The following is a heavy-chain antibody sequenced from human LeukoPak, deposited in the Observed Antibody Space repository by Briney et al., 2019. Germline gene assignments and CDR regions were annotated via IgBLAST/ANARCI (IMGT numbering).Heavy chain of an antibody. J-gene: IGHJ6*03. CDR1: GGYISSGDYY. CDR2: IYYSGST. V-gene: IGHV4-30-4*08. D-gene: IGHD2-2*02. Sequence: NPSQTLSLTCTVSGGYISSGDYYWSWIRQPPGKGLEWIGYIYYSGSTYYNPSLKSRVTISVDTSKNQFSLKLSSVTAADTDVYYCARVEVFVVVPAAIHFYYMDVWGKGTTVTVSS. CDR3: ARVEVFVVVPAAIHFYYMDV.